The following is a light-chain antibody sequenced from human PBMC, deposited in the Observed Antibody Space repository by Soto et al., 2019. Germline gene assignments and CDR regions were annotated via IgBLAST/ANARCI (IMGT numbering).Light chain of an antibody. CDR2: QVS. J-gene: IGKJ1*01. CDR3: MQGTHWPWT. V-gene: IGKV2-30*02. Sequence: DAVLTQSPLSLPVTLGQPAAISCRSSQSLVHSDGKAYLIWFQQRPGQSPRRLIYQVSRRDAGVPDRFSGSGSGTDFTLIISRVEAEDVGVYYCMQGTHWPWTFGQGTKVDIK. CDR1: QSLVHSDGKAY.